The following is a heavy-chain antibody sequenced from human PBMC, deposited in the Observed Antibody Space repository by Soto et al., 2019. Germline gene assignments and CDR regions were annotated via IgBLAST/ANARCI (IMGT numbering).Heavy chain of an antibody. CDR2: IYYSGST. J-gene: IGHJ6*02. V-gene: IGHV4-59*12. Sequence: SETLSLTCTVSGGSISSYYWSWIRQPPGKGLEWIGYIYYSGSTNYNPSLKSRVTTSVDKSKNHFSLTLTAVTAADTAVDYCGRAGGRFYGMDVWGQGTTVTVSS. CDR3: GRAGGRFYGMDV. CDR1: GGSISSYY.